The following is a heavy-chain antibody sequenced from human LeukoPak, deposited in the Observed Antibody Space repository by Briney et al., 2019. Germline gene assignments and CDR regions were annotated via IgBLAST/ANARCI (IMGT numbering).Heavy chain of an antibody. CDR3: ARETEEIHTRSWVFYDSYFYAGV. J-gene: IGHJ6*03. CDR1: SGSINSGNYY. V-gene: IGHV4-61*02. CDR2: LSTSRST. Sequence: SETLSLTCTVSSGSINSGNYYWTWIPQPTGQGLVGIGRLSTSRSTTYNLSLRVRVTIEVDKSNYYLSLRVSSATDTDTAEYYCARETEEIHTRSWVFYDSYFYAGVWRKGTTVSVSS. D-gene: IGHD6-13*01.